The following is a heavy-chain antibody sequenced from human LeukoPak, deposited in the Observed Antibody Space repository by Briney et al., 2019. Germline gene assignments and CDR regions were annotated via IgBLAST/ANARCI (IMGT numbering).Heavy chain of an antibody. Sequence: SETLSLTCAVSGYSISSGYYWGWIRQPPGKGLEWIGSIYHSESTYYNPSLKSRVTISVDTSKNQFSLKLSSVTAADTAVYYCARLYYGGITYYYYYMDVWGKGTTVTVSS. D-gene: IGHD4-23*01. CDR2: IYHSEST. CDR3: ARLYYGGITYYYYYMDV. V-gene: IGHV4-38-2*01. J-gene: IGHJ6*03. CDR1: GYSISSGYY.